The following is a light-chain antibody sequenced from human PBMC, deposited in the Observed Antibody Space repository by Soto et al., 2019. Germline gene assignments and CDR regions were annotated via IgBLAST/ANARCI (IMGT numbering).Light chain of an antibody. CDR3: QQGYSTPQT. J-gene: IGKJ1*01. CDR2: AAS. V-gene: IGKV1-39*01. CDR1: QSISSY. Sequence: DIQMTQSPSSLSASVGDRVTITCRASQSISSYLNWYQQKPGKAPKLLIYAASSLQSGVPSRFSGSGSGTDFTLIISSLQPEDFATYYCQQGYSTPQTFGQGTKVDIK.